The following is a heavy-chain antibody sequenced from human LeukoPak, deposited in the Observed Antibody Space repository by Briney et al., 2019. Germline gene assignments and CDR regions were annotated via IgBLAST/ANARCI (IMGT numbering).Heavy chain of an antibody. CDR2: IYPGDSDT. V-gene: IGHV5-51*01. J-gene: IGHJ4*02. CDR3: ARLVPGIPPDHSSSYFDY. Sequence: GESLKISCQGSGYRFTNYWIGWVCQMPGKGLEWMGIIYPGDSDTRYSPSFQGQVTISADESISTAYLQWSSLKASDTAMYYCARLVPGIPPDHSSSYFDYWGQGTLVTVSS. D-gene: IGHD6-6*01. CDR1: GYRFTNYW.